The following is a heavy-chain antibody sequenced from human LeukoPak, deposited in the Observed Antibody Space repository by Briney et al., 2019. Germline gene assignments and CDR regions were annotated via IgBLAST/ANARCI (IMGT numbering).Heavy chain of an antibody. V-gene: IGHV3-21*01. D-gene: IGHD3-10*02. Sequence: GGSLRLSCAASGFTFSSYSMNWVRQAPGKGLEWVSSITSSSLYIYYADSVKGRFTISRDNAKNSLYLQMNSLRAEDTAVYYCAELGITMIGGVWGKGTTVTISS. CDR2: ITSSSLYI. CDR1: GFTFSSYS. CDR3: AELGITMIGGV. J-gene: IGHJ6*04.